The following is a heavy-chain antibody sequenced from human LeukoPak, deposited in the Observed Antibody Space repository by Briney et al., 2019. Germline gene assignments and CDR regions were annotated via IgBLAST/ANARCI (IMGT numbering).Heavy chain of an antibody. D-gene: IGHD2-15*01. J-gene: IGHJ3*02. Sequence: GGCLRVSCAGSGFTFSSYAMTWVRQAPGTGLEWVSSISRSDGTTYSADSVKGRFTVSRDNGENSLFLQMNSLRVEDTALYYCARGYSRAAFDIWGQGTVVAVSS. CDR3: ARGYSRAAFDI. V-gene: IGHV3-23*01. CDR1: GFTFSSYA. CDR2: ISRSDGTT.